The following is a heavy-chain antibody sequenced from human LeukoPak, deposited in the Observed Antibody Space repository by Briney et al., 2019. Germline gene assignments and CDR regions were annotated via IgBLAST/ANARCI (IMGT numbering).Heavy chain of an antibody. D-gene: IGHD4-23*01. CDR3: ARHSLSVTYFDY. CDR2: FYHSGST. Sequence: SETLSLTCAVSVYSISSGYYWGWIRQPPGKGLEWIGSFYHSGSTYYNPSLKSRVTISVDTSKNQFSLKLSSVTAADTAVYYCARHSLSVTYFDYWGQGTLVTVS. V-gene: IGHV4-38-2*01. J-gene: IGHJ4*02. CDR1: VYSISSGYY.